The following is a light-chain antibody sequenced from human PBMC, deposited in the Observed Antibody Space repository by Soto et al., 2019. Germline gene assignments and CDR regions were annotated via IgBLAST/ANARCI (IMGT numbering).Light chain of an antibody. CDR3: QQANCFPLFT. J-gene: IGKJ3*01. Sequence: DIQMTQSPSSVSASVGDRVTITCRASQGISSWLAWYQQKPGKAPKLLIYAASRLQSGVPSRFSVSGSGTDFTLAICGLQPKDVANYYCQQANCFPLFTFGPGTKVDIK. CDR2: AAS. CDR1: QGISSW. V-gene: IGKV1-12*02.